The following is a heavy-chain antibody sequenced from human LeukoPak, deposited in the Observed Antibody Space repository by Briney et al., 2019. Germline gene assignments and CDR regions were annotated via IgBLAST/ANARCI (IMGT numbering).Heavy chain of an antibody. CDR3: ARGRYSTSPLDY. D-gene: IGHD6-6*01. V-gene: IGHV3-11*06. Sequence: PGGSLRLSCAASGFTVSSNYMSWIRQAPGKGLEWVSYISGSGSYTNYADSVKGRFTISRDSAKNSLYLQMSSLRADDTAVYYCARGRYSTSPLDYWGQGTLVTVSS. CDR1: GFTVSSNY. J-gene: IGHJ4*02. CDR2: ISGSGSYT.